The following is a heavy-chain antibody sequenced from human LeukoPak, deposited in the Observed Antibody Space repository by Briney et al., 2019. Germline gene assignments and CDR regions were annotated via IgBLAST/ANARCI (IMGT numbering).Heavy chain of an antibody. CDR2: MNPNSGNT. Sequence: GASVKVSCKASGYTFASYDINWVRQAPGQGLEWMGWMNPNSGNTGYAQKFQGRVTMTRNTSISTAYMELSSLRSEDTAVYYCARGSSSWSYNWFDPWGQGTLVTVSS. V-gene: IGHV1-8*01. J-gene: IGHJ5*02. D-gene: IGHD6-13*01. CDR3: ARGSSSWSYNWFDP. CDR1: GYTFASYD.